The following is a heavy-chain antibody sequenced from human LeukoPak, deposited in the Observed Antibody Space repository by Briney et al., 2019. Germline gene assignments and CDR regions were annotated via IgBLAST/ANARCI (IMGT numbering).Heavy chain of an antibody. J-gene: IGHJ3*02. Sequence: SETLSLTCTVSGGSVTSGTYYWSWIRQPPGKGLEWIGYIYYSGSTNYNPSLKSRVTVSVDTSKNQCSLKLSSVTTADTAVYYCTRSTNLEAFDIWGQGTMVTVSS. D-gene: IGHD2-8*01. CDR3: TRSTNLEAFDI. CDR2: IYYSGST. V-gene: IGHV4-61*01. CDR1: GGSVTSGTYY.